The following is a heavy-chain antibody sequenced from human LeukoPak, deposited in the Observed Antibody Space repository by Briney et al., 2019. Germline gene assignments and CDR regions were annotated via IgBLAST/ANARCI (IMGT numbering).Heavy chain of an antibody. CDR1: GGSFSGYY. J-gene: IGHJ5*02. D-gene: IGHD3-9*01. Sequence: PSETLSLTCAVYGGSFSGYYWSWIRQPPGEGLEWIGEINHSGSTNYNPSLKSRVTISVDTSKNQFSLKLSSVTAADTAVYYCARVMVTRYFDWLLGSWGQGTLVTVSS. V-gene: IGHV4-34*01. CDR2: INHSGST. CDR3: ARVMVTRYFDWLLGS.